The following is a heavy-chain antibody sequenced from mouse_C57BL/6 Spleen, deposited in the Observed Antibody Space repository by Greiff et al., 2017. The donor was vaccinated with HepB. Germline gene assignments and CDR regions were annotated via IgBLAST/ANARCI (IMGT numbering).Heavy chain of an antibody. Sequence: VQLVESGAELVRPGTSVKVSCKASGYAFTNYLIEWVKQRPGQGLEWIGVINPGSGGTNYNEKFKGKATLTADKSSSTAYMQLSSLTSEDSAVYFCARYYGSSYEYFDVWGTGTTVTVSS. D-gene: IGHD1-1*01. CDR2: INPGSGGT. V-gene: IGHV1-54*01. CDR1: GYAFTNYL. CDR3: ARYYGSSYEYFDV. J-gene: IGHJ1*03.